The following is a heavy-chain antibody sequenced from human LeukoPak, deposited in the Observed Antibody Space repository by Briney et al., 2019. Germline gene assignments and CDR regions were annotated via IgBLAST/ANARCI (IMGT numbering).Heavy chain of an antibody. D-gene: IGHD3-22*01. J-gene: IGHJ5*02. CDR3: AWVTTYYYDSGGFDP. CDR1: GYTFTSYG. CDR2: ISAYNGNT. V-gene: IGHV1-18*01. Sequence: AASVKVSCKASGYTFTSYGISWVRQAPGQGLEWMGWISAYNGNTNYAQRLQGRVTMTTDTSTSTAYMELRSLRSDDTAVYYCAWVTTYYYDSGGFDPWGQGTLVTVSS.